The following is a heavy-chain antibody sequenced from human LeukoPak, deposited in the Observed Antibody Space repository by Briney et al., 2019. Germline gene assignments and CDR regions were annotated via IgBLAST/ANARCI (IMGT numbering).Heavy chain of an antibody. V-gene: IGHV3-21*01. Sequence: GGSLRLSCAAFGFTFSSYSMNWVRQAPGKGLEWVSSISSSSSYIYYADSVKGRFTISRDNAKNSLYLQMNSLRAEDTAVYYCARDRSSSSWYVPFDYWGQGTLVAVSS. CDR2: ISSSSSYI. J-gene: IGHJ4*02. D-gene: IGHD6-13*01. CDR1: GFTFSSYS. CDR3: ARDRSSSSWYVPFDY.